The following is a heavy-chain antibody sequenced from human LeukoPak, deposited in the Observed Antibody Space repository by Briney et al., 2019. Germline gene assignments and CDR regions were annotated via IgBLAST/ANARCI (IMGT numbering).Heavy chain of an antibody. V-gene: IGHV1-3*01. Sequence: GASVKVSCKASGYTFTSYAMHWVRQAPGQRLEWIGWINAGNGNTKYSQKFQGRVTITRDTSASTAYMELSSLRSEDTAVYYCAGERPRRGSYFDYWGQGTLVTVSS. D-gene: IGHD1-26*01. CDR2: INAGNGNT. CDR3: AGERPRRGSYFDY. CDR1: GYTFTSYA. J-gene: IGHJ4*02.